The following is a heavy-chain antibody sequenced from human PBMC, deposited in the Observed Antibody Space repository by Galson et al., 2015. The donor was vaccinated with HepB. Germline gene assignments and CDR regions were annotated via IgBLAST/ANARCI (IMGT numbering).Heavy chain of an antibody. CDR1: GYTFTSYA. CDR2: INTNTGNP. Sequence: SVKVSCKASGYTFTSYAMNWVRQAPGQGLEWMGWINTNTGNPTYAQGFTGRFVFSLDTSVSTAYLQISSLKAEDTAVYYCARGVEMATMRVYFDYWGQGTLVTVSS. D-gene: IGHD5-24*01. J-gene: IGHJ4*02. V-gene: IGHV7-4-1*02. CDR3: ARGVEMATMRVYFDY.